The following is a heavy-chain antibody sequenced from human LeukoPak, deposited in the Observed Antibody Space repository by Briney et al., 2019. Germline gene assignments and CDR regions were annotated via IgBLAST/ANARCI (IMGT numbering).Heavy chain of an antibody. V-gene: IGHV4-59*01. CDR2: VYYSGNT. CDR3: ATYGTYSNPHAFDI. CDR1: SGSISNYY. J-gene: IGHJ3*02. Sequence: PSETLSLTCTMSSGSISNYYWNWIRQPPGKGLEWIGYVYYSGNTNYNPSLKSRVTISIDTSKSQFSLTLSSVTAADTAVYYCATYGTYSNPHAFDIWGQGAMVTVSS. D-gene: IGHD4-11*01.